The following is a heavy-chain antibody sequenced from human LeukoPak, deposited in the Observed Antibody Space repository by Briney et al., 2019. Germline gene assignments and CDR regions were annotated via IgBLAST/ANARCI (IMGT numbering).Heavy chain of an antibody. V-gene: IGHV4-34*01. Sequence: SETLSLTCAVYGGSFSGYYWSWIRQPPGKGLEWIGSIYYSGSTYYNPSLKSRLTISLDTSKNQFSLRLSSVTAADTAFYYCARRYNWNDRWDWGQGTLVTVSP. CDR3: ARRYNWNDRWD. CDR1: GGSFSGYY. CDR2: IYYSGST. J-gene: IGHJ4*02. D-gene: IGHD1-1*01.